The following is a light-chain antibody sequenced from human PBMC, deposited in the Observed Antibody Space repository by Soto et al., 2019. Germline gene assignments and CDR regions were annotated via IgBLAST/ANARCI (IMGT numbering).Light chain of an antibody. V-gene: IGKV3-15*01. CDR3: PQYNKWPPIT. CDR1: QSISSS. CDR2: GAS. J-gene: IGKJ5*01. Sequence: EVVMKQSPATLSVSPGESATLSCRASQSISSSKLAWYQQNPGRAPRLLIFGASTRATGIPARFSGSGSGTEFTLTISSLQSEDFAVYYCPQYNKWPPITFGQVTRPEIK.